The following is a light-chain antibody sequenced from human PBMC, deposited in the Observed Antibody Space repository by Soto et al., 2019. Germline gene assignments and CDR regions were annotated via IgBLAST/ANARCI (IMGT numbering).Light chain of an antibody. Sequence: PASVSGSPGQSITISCTGTSSDVGGYNYVSWYQQHPGKAPKLMIYEVSNRPSGVSNRFSASKSGNTASQTISGLQAEDEADYYCSSYTSSSYVVFGGGTQLTVL. CDR1: SSDVGGYNY. V-gene: IGLV2-14*01. J-gene: IGLJ2*01. CDR3: SSYTSSSYVV. CDR2: EVS.